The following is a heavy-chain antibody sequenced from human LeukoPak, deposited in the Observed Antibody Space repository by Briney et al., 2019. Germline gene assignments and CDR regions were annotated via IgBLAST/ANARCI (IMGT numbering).Heavy chain of an antibody. J-gene: IGHJ5*02. D-gene: IGHD3-10*01. V-gene: IGHV4-30-2*01. CDR2: IYHSGST. Sequence: SETLSLTCTVSGGSISSGGYYWSWIRQPPGKGLEWIGYIYHSGSTYYNPSLKSRVTISVDRSKNQFSLKLSSVTAADTAVYYCAREDGSGSYRNWFDPWGQGTLVTVSS. CDR3: AREDGSGSYRNWFDP. CDR1: GGSISSGGYY.